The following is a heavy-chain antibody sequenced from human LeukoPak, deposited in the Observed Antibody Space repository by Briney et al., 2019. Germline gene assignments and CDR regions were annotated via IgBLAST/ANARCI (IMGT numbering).Heavy chain of an antibody. D-gene: IGHD3-10*01. J-gene: IGHJ6*02. CDR2: ISSSSSYI. V-gene: IGHV3-21*01. Sequence: PGGSLRLSCAASGFTFSSYSMNWVRQAPGKRLEWVSSISSSSSYIHYADSVKGRFTISRDNAKNSLYLQMNSLRAEDTAVYYCAQSSGPMDVWGQGTTVTVSS. CDR1: GFTFSSYS. CDR3: AQSSGPMDV.